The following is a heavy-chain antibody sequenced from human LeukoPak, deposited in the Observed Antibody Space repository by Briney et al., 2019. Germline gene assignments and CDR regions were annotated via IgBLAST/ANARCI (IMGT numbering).Heavy chain of an antibody. CDR2: ISSSGSTI. D-gene: IGHD2-2*02. J-gene: IGHJ1*01. Sequence: PGGSLRLSCAASGFTFSDYYMSWIRQAPGKGLEWVSYISSSGSTIYYADSVKGRFTISRDNSKNTLYLQMNSLRAEDTAVYYCAREAVVVPAAIGYFQHWGQGTLVTVSS. CDR3: AREAVVVPAAIGYFQH. CDR1: GFTFSDYY. V-gene: IGHV3-11*04.